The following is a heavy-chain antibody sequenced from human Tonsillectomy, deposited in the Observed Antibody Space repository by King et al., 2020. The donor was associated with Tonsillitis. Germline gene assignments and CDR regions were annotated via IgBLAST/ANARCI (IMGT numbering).Heavy chain of an antibody. CDR2: XHTGIG. J-gene: IGHJ4*02. D-gene: IGHD7-27*01. CDR1: GFTFSRHA. Sequence: VQLVESGGGLVLPGESLRLSCAASGFTFSRHALSWVRQAPGXGLEXVSSXHTGIGYYADSVKGRFTISXDNSKNTLYLQMNSLRVEDTAVYYCAKVNXESGXGXXXWXQXXXVTXSX. V-gene: IGHV3-23*04. CDR3: AKVNXESGXGXXX.